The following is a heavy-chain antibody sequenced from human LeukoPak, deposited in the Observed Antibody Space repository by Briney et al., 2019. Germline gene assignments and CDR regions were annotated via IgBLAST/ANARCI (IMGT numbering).Heavy chain of an antibody. CDR2: IVVDSGNT. D-gene: IGHD6-19*01. V-gene: IGHV1-58*01. J-gene: IGHJ4*02. CDR3: TAGSSGWYVDY. Sequence: SVKVSCKSSGFTFTTSAVQWVRQARGQRLEWIGWIVVDSGNTNYAQKFQERVTITRDMSTGTAYMELSSLRSEDTAMYYRTAGSSGWYVDYWGQGTLVTVSS. CDR1: GFTFTTSA.